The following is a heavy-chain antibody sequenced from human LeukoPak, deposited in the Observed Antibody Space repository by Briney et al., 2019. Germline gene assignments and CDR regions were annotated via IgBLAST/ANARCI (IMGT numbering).Heavy chain of an antibody. CDR1: GFTFSSYS. CDR3: ARSFFSWSADY. CDR2: ISSSSSYI. J-gene: IGHJ4*02. Sequence: GGSLRLSCAASGFTFSSYSMNWVRQAPGKGLEWVSSISSSSSYIYYADSVKGRFTISRDNAKNSLYLQMNSLRAEDTAVHYCARSFFSWSADYWGQGTLVTVSS. V-gene: IGHV3-21*01. D-gene: IGHD3-3*02.